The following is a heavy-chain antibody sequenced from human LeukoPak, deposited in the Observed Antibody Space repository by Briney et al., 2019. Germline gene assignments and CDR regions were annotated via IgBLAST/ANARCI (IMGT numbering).Heavy chain of an antibody. D-gene: IGHD3-9*01. CDR1: KFTFSSYA. CDR3: ARVPLYYDILTARNDAFDI. Sequence: GGSLTLSCAASKFTFSSYAMGWVRQGPGKGLEWVSSISASGDNTYYVDSVKGRFTISRDNSQNTLYLQMNSLRAEDTAVYYCARVPLYYDILTARNDAFDIWGQGTMVTVSS. CDR2: ISASGDNT. V-gene: IGHV3-23*01. J-gene: IGHJ3*02.